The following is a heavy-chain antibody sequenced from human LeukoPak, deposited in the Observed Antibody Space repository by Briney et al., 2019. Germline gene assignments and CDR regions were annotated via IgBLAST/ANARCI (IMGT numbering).Heavy chain of an antibody. D-gene: IGHD4-17*01. CDR2: ISSSSSYM. CDR3: ARVLTTVSAGAFDI. CDR1: GFTFSSYS. J-gene: IGHJ3*02. V-gene: IGHV3-21*01. Sequence: NPGGSLRLSCAASGFTFSSYSTNWVRQAPGKGLEWVSSISSSSSYMYYADSVKGRFTISRDNAKNSLYLQMNSLRAEDTAVYYCARVLTTVSAGAFDIWGQGTMVTVSS.